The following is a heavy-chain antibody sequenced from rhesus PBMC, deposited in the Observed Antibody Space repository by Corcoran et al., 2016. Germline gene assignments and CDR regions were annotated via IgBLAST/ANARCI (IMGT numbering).Heavy chain of an antibody. D-gene: IGHD5-42*01. CDR1: GGSISGYYY. CDR2: IYGNSAST. V-gene: IGHV4-73*01. CDR3: ARDGDTVGTAYFDY. J-gene: IGHJ4*01. Sequence: QVQLQQWGEGLVKPSETLSLTCAVYGGSISGYYYWSWIRQPPGKGLEWIGYIYGNSASTNYNPSLKNRVTISTDTSKNQFSLKLSSVTAADTSVYYCARDGDTVGTAYFDYWGQGVLVTVSS.